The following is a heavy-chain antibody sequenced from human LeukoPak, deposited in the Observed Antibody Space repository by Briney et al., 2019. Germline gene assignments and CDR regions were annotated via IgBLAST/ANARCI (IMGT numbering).Heavy chain of an antibody. Sequence: PGGSLRLSCPASGFTLSTYTMSWVRQAPGKGLEWIGEINHGGGTSYNPSLKSRVTISVDTSKNQFSLKLSSVTAVDTAVYYCARGRDYFDYWGQGTLVTVSS. J-gene: IGHJ4*02. CDR2: INHGGGT. V-gene: IGHV4-34*01. CDR1: GFTLSTYT. CDR3: ARGRDYFDY.